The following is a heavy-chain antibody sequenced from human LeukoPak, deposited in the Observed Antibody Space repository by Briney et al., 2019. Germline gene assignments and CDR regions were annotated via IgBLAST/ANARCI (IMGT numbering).Heavy chain of an antibody. Sequence: SGGSLRLSCEASGFSFPYGMSWVRQAPGKGLEWVSYISSSGSTIYYADSVKGRFTISRDNAKNSLYLQMNSLRAEDTAVYYCARVRVSYYYDSSGYYSDYWGQGTLVTVSS. V-gene: IGHV3-48*03. D-gene: IGHD3-22*01. CDR2: ISSSGSTI. J-gene: IGHJ4*02. CDR3: ARVRVSYYYDSSGYYSDY. CDR1: GFSFPYG.